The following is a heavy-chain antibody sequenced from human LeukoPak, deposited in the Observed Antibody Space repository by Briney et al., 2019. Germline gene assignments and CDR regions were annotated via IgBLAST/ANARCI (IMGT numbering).Heavy chain of an antibody. J-gene: IGHJ6*03. CDR2: IIPLFGTA. CDR1: GGIFSSYG. CDR3: ARGFWSGYLHNYYMDV. D-gene: IGHD3-3*01. Sequence: GASVKLSCKASGGIFSSYGIGWVRQDRGQGLERVGGIIPLFGTADYAQKFQGRVTITADEPTSTDYMELRSLRSEDTAVYYCARGFWSGYLHNYYMDVWGKGTTVIVSS. V-gene: IGHV1-69*13.